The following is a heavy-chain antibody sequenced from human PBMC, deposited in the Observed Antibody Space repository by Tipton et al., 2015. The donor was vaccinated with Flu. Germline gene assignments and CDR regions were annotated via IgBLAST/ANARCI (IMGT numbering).Heavy chain of an antibody. J-gene: IGHJ4*02. V-gene: IGHV4-59*01. CDR2: IYYSGST. CDR3: ARVQQLVFFDY. D-gene: IGHD6-13*01. Sequence: TLSLTCTVSGGSISSYYWSWIRQPPGKGLEWIGYIYYSGSTNYNPSLKSRVTISVDTSKNQFSLKLSSVTAADTAVYYCARVQQLVFFDYWGQGTLVTVSS. CDR1: GGSISSYY.